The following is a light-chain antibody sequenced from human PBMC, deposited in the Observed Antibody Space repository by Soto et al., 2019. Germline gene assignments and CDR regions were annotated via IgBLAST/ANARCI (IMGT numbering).Light chain of an antibody. CDR2: EIS. V-gene: IGLV2-14*03. Sequence: QSALTQPASVSGSPGQSITISCTGTSSDVGGYNSVSWYQQHPGKAPKLIIYEISNRPSGVSTRFSGSKSGNTASLTISGLQDEDEADYYCSSYTSSVTYVFGTGTKLTVL. CDR3: SSYTSSVTYV. CDR1: SSDVGGYNS. J-gene: IGLJ1*01.